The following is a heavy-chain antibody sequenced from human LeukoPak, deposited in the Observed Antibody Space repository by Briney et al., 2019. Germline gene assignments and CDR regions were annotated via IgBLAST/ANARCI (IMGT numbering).Heavy chain of an antibody. D-gene: IGHD5-18*01. CDR1: GFTFTTFA. V-gene: IGHV3-15*01. Sequence: GGSLRLSCAASGFTFTTFAMGWVRQAPGKGLEWVGRIKSKTDGGTTDYAAPVKGRFTISRDDSKNTPYLQMNSLKTEDTAVYYCTTDHGDTASYWGQGTLVTVSS. J-gene: IGHJ4*02. CDR2: IKSKTDGGTT. CDR3: TTDHGDTASY.